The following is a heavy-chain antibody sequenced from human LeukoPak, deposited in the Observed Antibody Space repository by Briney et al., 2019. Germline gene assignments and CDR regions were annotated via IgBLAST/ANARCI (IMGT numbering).Heavy chain of an antibody. J-gene: IGHJ4*02. CDR1: GFTFSSHG. D-gene: IGHD6-19*01. V-gene: IGHV3-30*03. CDR2: ISYDGSIK. Sequence: GGSLRLSCAASGFTFSSHGMNWVRQAPGKGLEWVAVISYDGSIKYYADSVKGRFTTSRDNSKNMLYLQMNSLSAEDTAVYYCARGPGYSSGWYVLSVDYWGQGTLVTVSS. CDR3: ARGPGYSSGWYVLSVDY.